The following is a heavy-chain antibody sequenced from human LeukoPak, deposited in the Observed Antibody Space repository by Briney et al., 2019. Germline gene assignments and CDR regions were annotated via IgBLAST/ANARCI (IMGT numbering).Heavy chain of an antibody. CDR1: GFTFNSYN. CDR2: ISTSSSYI. V-gene: IGHV3-21*01. CDR3: VRAYFSFWYFDY. Sequence: PGGSLRLSCAASGFTFNSYNMNWVRQAPGEGLEWVSSISTSSSYIYYADSVKGRFTISRDNANNSLYLQMNNLRAEDTAVYYCVRAYFSFWYFDYWGQGTLVTVSS. D-gene: IGHD2/OR15-2a*01. J-gene: IGHJ4*02.